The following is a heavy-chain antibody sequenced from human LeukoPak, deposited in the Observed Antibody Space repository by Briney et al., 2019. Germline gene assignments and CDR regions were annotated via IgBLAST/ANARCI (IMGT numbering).Heavy chain of an antibody. Sequence: GASAKVSCKASGYTFTGYYMHWVRQAPGQGLEWMGRINPNSGGTNYAQKFQGRVTMTRDTSISTAYMELSRLRSDDTAVYYCARDLGSSSSGGGYYFDYWGQGTLVTVSS. V-gene: IGHV1-2*06. CDR2: INPNSGGT. J-gene: IGHJ4*02. CDR3: ARDLGSSSSGGGYYFDY. CDR1: GYTFTGYY. D-gene: IGHD6-6*01.